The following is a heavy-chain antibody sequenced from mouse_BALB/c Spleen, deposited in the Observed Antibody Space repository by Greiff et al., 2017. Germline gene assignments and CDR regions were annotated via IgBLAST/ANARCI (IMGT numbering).Heavy chain of an antibody. J-gene: IGHJ2*01. CDR3: ARTGDFDY. V-gene: IGHV2-9*02. CDR2: IWAGGST. CDR1: GFSLTSYG. D-gene: IGHD4-1*01. Sequence: VKLVESGPGLVAPSQSLSITCTVSGFSLTSYGVHWVRQPPGKGLEWLGVIWAGGSTNYNSALMSRLSISKDNSKSQVFLKMNSLQTDDTALYYCARTGDFDYWGQGTTLTVSS.